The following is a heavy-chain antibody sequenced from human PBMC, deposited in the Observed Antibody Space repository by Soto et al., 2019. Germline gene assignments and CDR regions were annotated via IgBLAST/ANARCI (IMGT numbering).Heavy chain of an antibody. D-gene: IGHD3-16*01. CDR3: ARDRKVAGFWGSYPRWFHP. CDR1: GYTFTSYD. J-gene: IGHJ5*02. Sequence: ASVKVSCKASGYTFTSYDIIWVRQATGQGLEWMGWMNPNSGNTGYAQKFQGRVTMTRNTSISTAYMELSSLRSEDTAVYYCARDRKVAGFWGSYPRWFHPWGQGTLVTVSS. V-gene: IGHV1-8*01. CDR2: MNPNSGNT.